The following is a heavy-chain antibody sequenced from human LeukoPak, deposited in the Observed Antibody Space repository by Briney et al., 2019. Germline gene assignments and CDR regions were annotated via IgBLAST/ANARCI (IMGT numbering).Heavy chain of an antibody. V-gene: IGHV3-7*01. D-gene: IGHD6-19*01. CDR3: ARYGNGEWLAHYSFEI. CDR1: GFSLSKYW. Sequence: GGSLRLSCAASGFSLSKYWMSWFRQAPEKGLEWVANINQDVSEKYYVDSVKGRFTISRDNADNSLYLQMNNLKAEDTAVYYCARYGNGEWLAHYSFEIWGQGTMVTVSS. J-gene: IGHJ3*02. CDR2: INQDVSEK.